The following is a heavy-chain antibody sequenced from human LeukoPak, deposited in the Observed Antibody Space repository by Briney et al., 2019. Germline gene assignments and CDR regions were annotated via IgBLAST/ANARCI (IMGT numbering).Heavy chain of an antibody. D-gene: IGHD3-22*01. CDR2: IYYSGST. CDR1: GGSIRSYY. J-gene: IGHJ5*02. V-gene: IGHV4-59*08. Sequence: TSETLSLTCTVSGGSIRSYYWSWIRQPPGKGLEWIGYIYYSGSTNYNPSLKSRVTISVDTSKNQFSLKLSSVTAADTAVYYCARHTSGSGCQFGPWGQGTLVTVSS. CDR3: ARHTSGSGCQFGP.